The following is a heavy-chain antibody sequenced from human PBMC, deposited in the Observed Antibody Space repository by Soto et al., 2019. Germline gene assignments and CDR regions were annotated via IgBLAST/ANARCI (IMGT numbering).Heavy chain of an antibody. CDR3: ARGGDPDY. CDR1: GFTFSSFW. V-gene: IGHV3-7*01. Sequence: PGGSLRLSCAASGFTFSSFWMTWVRQAPGKGLEWVANIKEDGSEKKYVDSVKGRFTISRDNAKNTLYLQMNNLRAEDTAVYYCARGGDPDYWGQGTLVTVSS. J-gene: IGHJ4*02. CDR2: IKEDGSEK. D-gene: IGHD2-21*02.